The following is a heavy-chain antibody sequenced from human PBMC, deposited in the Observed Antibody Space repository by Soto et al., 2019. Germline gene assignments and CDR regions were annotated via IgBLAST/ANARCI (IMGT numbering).Heavy chain of an antibody. CDR3: ARIESCGGDYYYFPH. Sequence: ASVKVSCKASGYSFTTYNVQWLRQAPGQGFEWMGVINPFGGSTGYAQKFQGRVTMTTDTSAKTVYMALSGLRPEDTAVYYCARIESCGGDYYYFPHWGQGTLVTVSS. CDR1: GYSFTTYN. V-gene: IGHV1-46*01. J-gene: IGHJ1*01. CDR2: INPFGGST. D-gene: IGHD2-21*02.